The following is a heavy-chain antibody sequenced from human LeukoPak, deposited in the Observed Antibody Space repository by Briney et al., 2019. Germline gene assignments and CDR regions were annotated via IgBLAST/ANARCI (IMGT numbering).Heavy chain of an antibody. CDR2: IYYSGST. V-gene: IGHV4-59*01. CDR3: ARGLAVGGAPGY. Sequence: SETLSLTCTVSGGSISSYYWSWIRQPPGKGLEWIGYIYYSGSTNYNPSLKSRVTISVDTSKNQFSLKLSSVTAADTAVYYCARGLAVGGAPGYWGQGTLVTVSS. J-gene: IGHJ4*02. CDR1: GGSISSYY. D-gene: IGHD2-15*01.